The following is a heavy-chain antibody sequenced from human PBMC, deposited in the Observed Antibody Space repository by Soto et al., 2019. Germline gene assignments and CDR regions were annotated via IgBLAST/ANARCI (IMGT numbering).Heavy chain of an antibody. J-gene: IGHJ4*02. CDR1: GYTFTSYD. D-gene: IGHD3-16*02. CDR3: ARVSDYVWGSYRTTVYYFDY. V-gene: IGHV1-8*01. CDR2: MNPNSGNT. Sequence: ASVKVSCKASGYTFTSYDINWVRQATGQGLEWMGWMNPNSGNTGYAQKFQGRVTMTRNTSISTAYMELSSLRSEDTAVHYCARVSDYVWGSYRTTVYYFDYWGQGTLVTVSS.